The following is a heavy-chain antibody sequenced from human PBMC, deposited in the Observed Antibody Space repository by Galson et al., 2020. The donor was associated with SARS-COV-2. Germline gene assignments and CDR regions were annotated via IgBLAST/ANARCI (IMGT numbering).Heavy chain of an antibody. CDR1: GFSVRRGHF. D-gene: IGHD2-8*02. J-gene: IGHJ6*02. CDR3: ARHAAECSAGICTHHYFAAMDV. CDR2: FYQDGTS. Sequence: SHTLSLTCAVSGFSVRRGHFWGWIRQPPGRGLEWMGNFYQDGTSYYNPSLKSRLSISTETSTNVVPMRLKPVTAADTGVYYCARHAAECSAGICTHHYFAAMDVWGQGTTVIVSS. V-gene: IGHV4-38-2*01.